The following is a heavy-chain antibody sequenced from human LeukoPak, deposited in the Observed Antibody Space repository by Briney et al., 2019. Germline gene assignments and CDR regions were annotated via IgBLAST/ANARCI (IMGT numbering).Heavy chain of an antibody. CDR1: GVSISSSSYY. CDR3: ARCLRYFDWLSPTGRGAFGFDY. D-gene: IGHD3-9*01. V-gene: IGHV4-39*01. Sequence: MTSETLSLTCTVSGVSISSSSYYWGWIRQPPGKGLEWIGSIYYSGSTYYNPSLKSRVTISVDTSKNQFSLKLSSVTAADTAVYYCARCLRYFDWLSPTGRGAFGFDYWGQGTLVTVSS. J-gene: IGHJ4*02. CDR2: IYYSGST.